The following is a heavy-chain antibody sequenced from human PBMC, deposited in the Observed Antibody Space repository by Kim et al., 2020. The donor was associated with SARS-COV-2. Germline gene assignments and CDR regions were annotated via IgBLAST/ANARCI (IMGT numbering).Heavy chain of an antibody. CDR1: GTSISSYY. CDR2: VSSRGRP. CDR3: ATTPIYFFYNTGSFDH. V-gene: IGHV4-4*07. D-gene: IGHD3-22*01. J-gene: IGHJ4*01. Sequence: SETLSLTCTVSGTSISSYYYNWIRQSAGKGLEWIGRVSSRGRPIYNPSLQRRVNLSVDASKQQLSLRLSSATAADTAVYYCATTPIYFFYNTGSFDHWG.